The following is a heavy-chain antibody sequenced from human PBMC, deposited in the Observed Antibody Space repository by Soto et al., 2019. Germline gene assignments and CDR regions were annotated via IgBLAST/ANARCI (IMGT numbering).Heavy chain of an antibody. V-gene: IGHV3-23*01. J-gene: IGHJ4*02. D-gene: IGHD2-2*01. CDR1: GFTFSSYA. CDR3: AKSANIVVVPAANAY. Sequence: PGGSLRLSCSASGFTFSSYAMSWVRQAPGKGLEWVSAISGSGGSTYYADSVKGRFTISRDNSKNTLYLQMNSLRAEDTAVYYSAKSANIVVVPAANAYWGQGTLVTVSS. CDR2: ISGSGGST.